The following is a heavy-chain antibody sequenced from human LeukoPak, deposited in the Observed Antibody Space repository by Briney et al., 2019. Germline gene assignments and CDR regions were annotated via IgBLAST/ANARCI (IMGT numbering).Heavy chain of an antibody. CDR1: GFTFTNYN. J-gene: IGHJ5*02. CDR3: ARDQRHRLQWFGDSSGGWFDP. D-gene: IGHD3-10*01. CDR2: INPSGGST. V-gene: IGHV1-46*01. Sequence: ASVTVSCKASGFTFTNYNLHWVRQAPGQRLEWMGIINPSGGSTNYAQNFQGRVTMTRDTSTSTVYMELSSLRSEDTAVYYCARDQRHRLQWFGDSSGGWFDPWGQGTLVTVSS.